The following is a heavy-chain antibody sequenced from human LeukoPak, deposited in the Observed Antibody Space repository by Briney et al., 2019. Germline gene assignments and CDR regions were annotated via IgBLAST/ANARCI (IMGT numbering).Heavy chain of an antibody. V-gene: IGHV1-46*01. CDR2: INPSGGST. D-gene: IGHD3-3*02. Sequence: ASVKVSCKASGYTFTSYYMHWVRQAPGQGLEWMGIINPSGGSTSYAQKFQGRVTMTRDTSISTVYMELSRLRFDDTAVYYCVTGRTIFYYYMDVWGKGTTVTISS. CDR3: VTGRTIFYYYMDV. CDR1: GYTFTSYY. J-gene: IGHJ6*03.